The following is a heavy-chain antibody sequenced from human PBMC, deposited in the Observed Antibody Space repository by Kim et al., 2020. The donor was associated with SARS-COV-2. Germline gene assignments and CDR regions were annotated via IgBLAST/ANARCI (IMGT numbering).Heavy chain of an antibody. J-gene: IGHJ4*03. V-gene: IGHV3-48*04. CDR1: GFTFTSYS. CDR3: ARGYYGDYTGLDS. CDR2: ISSNSATI. Sequence: GGSLRLSCAASGFTFTSYSMNWVRQPPGKGLEWVSYISSNSATIYYADSVKGRFTISRDNAYNSLSLQMDSLRAEDTAVYYCARGYYGDYTGLDSWGQGT. D-gene: IGHD4-17*01.